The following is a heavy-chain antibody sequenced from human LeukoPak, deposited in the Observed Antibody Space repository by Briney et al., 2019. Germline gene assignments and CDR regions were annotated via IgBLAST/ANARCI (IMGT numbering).Heavy chain of an antibody. D-gene: IGHD3-22*01. Sequence: SVKVSCKASGGTFSSYAISWVRQAPGQGLERMGRIIPIFGIANYAQKFQGRVTITADKSTSTAYMELSRLRSEDTAVYYCASGGYYDSSGYYEGEFDYWGQGTLVTVSS. CDR3: ASGGYYDSSGYYEGEFDY. CDR2: IIPIFGIA. V-gene: IGHV1-69*04. J-gene: IGHJ4*02. CDR1: GGTFSSYA.